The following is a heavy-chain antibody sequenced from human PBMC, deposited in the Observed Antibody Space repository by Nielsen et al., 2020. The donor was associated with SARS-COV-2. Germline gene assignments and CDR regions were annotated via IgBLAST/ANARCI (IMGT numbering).Heavy chain of an antibody. CDR2: IYYSGST. D-gene: IGHD3-3*01. V-gene: IGHV4-39*01. CDR3: ARSVHYYDLWSGSKYFDY. J-gene: IGHJ4*02. CDR1: GGSISSSSYY. Sequence: SETLSLTCTVSGGSISSSSYYWGWIRQPPGKGLEWIGSIYYSGSTNYNPSLKSRVTISVDTSKNQFSLKLSSVTAADTAVYYCARSVHYYDLWSGSKYFDYWGQGTLVTVSS.